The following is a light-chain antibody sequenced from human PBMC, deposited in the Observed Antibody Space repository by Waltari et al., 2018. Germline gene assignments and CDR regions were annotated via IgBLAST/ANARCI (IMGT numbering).Light chain of an antibody. CDR2: GAT. CDR1: QSVISDS. CDR3: QQYGSSPVT. Sequence: EIVLTQSPGTLSLSPGERATLSCRASQSVISDSLAWYQQQPGQAPRLLIYGATTRATDIPDRFRGSGSGTDFTLTISRLEPEDVVVYFCQQYGSSPVTFGGGTKVEIK. J-gene: IGKJ4*01. V-gene: IGKV3-20*01.